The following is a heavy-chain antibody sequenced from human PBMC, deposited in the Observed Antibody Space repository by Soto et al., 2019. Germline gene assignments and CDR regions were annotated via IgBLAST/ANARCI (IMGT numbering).Heavy chain of an antibody. V-gene: IGHV3-30*19. D-gene: IGHD2-21*01. CDR2: TSFDGGKT. CDR1: GFTFRTYL. J-gene: IGHJ4*02. Sequence: PGGSLRLSCATSGFTFRTYLMYWVRQAPGKGLEWVAVTSFDGGKTDYADSVKGRFTISRENSRKTLFLHMDSLRREDTAVYYCARVEYCGGECFSKYFVNWGQGTRVNVSS. CDR3: ARVEYCGGECFSKYFVN.